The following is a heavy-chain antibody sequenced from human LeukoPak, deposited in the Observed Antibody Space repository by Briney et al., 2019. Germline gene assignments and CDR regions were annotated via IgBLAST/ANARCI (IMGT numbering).Heavy chain of an antibody. D-gene: IGHD3-16*01. Sequence: SETLSLTCAVYGGSLSGYYWSWIRQPPGKGLEWIGEINHSGSTNYNPSLKSRVTISVDTSKNQFSLKLSSVTAADTAVYYCARGWGGFDYWGQGTLVTVSS. CDR1: GGSLSGYY. J-gene: IGHJ4*02. CDR2: INHSGST. CDR3: ARGWGGFDY. V-gene: IGHV4-34*01.